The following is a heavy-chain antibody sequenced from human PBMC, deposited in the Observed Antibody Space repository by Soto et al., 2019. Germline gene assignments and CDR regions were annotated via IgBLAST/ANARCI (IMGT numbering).Heavy chain of an antibody. CDR1: GGTFSSYA. D-gene: IGHD3-3*01. V-gene: IGHV1-69*01. CDR3: AGRRFLEWFYCMDG. Sequence: QVQLVQSGAEVKKPGSSVKVSCKASGGTFSSYAISWVRQAPGQGLEWMGGIIPIFGTANYAQKFQGRVTIAAADSTSTDHIELGFLSFEDTAVDDCAGRRFLEWFYCMDGWGQVTTVTVSS. J-gene: IGHJ6*02. CDR2: IIPIFGTA.